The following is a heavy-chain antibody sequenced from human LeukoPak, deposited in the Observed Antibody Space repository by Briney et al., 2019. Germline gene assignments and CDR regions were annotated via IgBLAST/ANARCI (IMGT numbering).Heavy chain of an antibody. CDR3: VRNSPPPSVTTVYFDY. CDR2: ISSSGRST. D-gene: IGHD4-17*01. J-gene: IGHJ4*02. Sequence: GGSLRLSCAASGFTFSSYAMSWVRQAPGKGLEWVSAISSSGRSTYYAGSVKGRFTISRDDSRNTLYLQMNSLRAEDTAVYYCVRNSPPPSVTTVYFDYWGQGTLVTVSS. V-gene: IGHV3-23*01. CDR1: GFTFSSYA.